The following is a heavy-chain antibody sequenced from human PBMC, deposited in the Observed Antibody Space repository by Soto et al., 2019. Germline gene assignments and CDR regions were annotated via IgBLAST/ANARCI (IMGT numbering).Heavy chain of an antibody. D-gene: IGHD3-16*01. CDR1: GSSVSSGSYY. J-gene: IGHJ6*02. V-gene: IGHV4-61*01. CDR2: IYYSGST. Sequence: TLSLTCTLSGSSVSSGSYYWSWIRQPPGKGLEWSGYIYYSGSTNYNPSLKSRVTISVDTSKNQFSLKLSSVTAADTAVYYCAGPTGGCLHWHGMYVWGQVTTVTVSS. CDR3: AGPTGGCLHWHGMYV.